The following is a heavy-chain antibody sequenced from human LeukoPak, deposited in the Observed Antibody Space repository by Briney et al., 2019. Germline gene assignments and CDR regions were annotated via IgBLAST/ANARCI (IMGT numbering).Heavy chain of an antibody. Sequence: HPGGSLRLSCAASGFTFNSYAMSWVHQAPGKGLEWVSSITISGGNTYYADSVKGRFTISRDNSKNTLYLQMNSLRAEDTAVYYCAKVIDSYGQGDIWGQGTMVTVSS. CDR1: GFTFNSYA. V-gene: IGHV3-23*01. J-gene: IGHJ3*02. CDR2: ITISGGNT. D-gene: IGHD5-18*01. CDR3: AKVIDSYGQGDI.